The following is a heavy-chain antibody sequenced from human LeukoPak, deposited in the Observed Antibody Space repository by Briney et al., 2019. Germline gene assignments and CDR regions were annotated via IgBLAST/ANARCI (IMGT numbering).Heavy chain of an antibody. V-gene: IGHV1-18*01. Sequence: EASVKVFCKASGYTFTSYGISWVRQAPGQGLEWMGWISAYNGNTNYAQKLQGRVTMTTDTSTSTAYMELRSPRSDDTAVYYCARKKVNTYYDFWSGYRHRYGMDVWGQGTTVTVSS. CDR1: GYTFTSYG. J-gene: IGHJ6*02. D-gene: IGHD3-3*01. CDR3: ARKKVNTYYDFWSGYRHRYGMDV. CDR2: ISAYNGNT.